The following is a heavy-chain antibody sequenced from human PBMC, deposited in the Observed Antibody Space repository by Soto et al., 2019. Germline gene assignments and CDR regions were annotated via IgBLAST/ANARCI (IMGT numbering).Heavy chain of an antibody. CDR1: GGSISSYY. D-gene: IGHD2-2*02. J-gene: IGHJ4*02. CDR2: IYYSGST. V-gene: IGHV4-59*01. Sequence: SETLPLTCTVSGGSISSYYWSWIRQPPGKGLEWIGYIYYSGSTNYNPSLKSRVTISVDTSKNQFSLKLSSVTAADTAVYYCARLIEVPAAIDYWGQGTLVTVSS. CDR3: ARLIEVPAAIDY.